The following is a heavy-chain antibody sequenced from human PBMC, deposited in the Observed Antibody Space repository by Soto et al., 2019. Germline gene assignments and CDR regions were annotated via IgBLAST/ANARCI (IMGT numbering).Heavy chain of an antibody. CDR3: ARSIWGSYRKFDY. V-gene: IGHV3-23*01. CDR1: GFTFRTYA. D-gene: IGHD3-16*02. J-gene: IGHJ4*02. CDR2: IGDSGGGT. Sequence: GGSLRLSCAASGFTFRTYAMSWVRQAPGKGLEWVSIIGDSGGGTDYADSVMGRFTISRDNSKNTLYLQMNSLRAEDTAVYYCARSIWGSYRKFDYWGQGTLVTVSS.